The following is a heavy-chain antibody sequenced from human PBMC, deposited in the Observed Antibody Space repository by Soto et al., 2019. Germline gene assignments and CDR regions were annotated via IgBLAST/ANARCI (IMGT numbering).Heavy chain of an antibody. CDR2: IIPIFGTA. CDR1: GGTFSSYS. J-gene: IGHJ4*02. D-gene: IGHD1-26*01. Sequence: QVQLVQSGAEVKKPGSSVKVSCKASGGTFSSYSINWVRQAPGQGLEWMGEIIPIFGTANYAQKFQGRVTITADKSTSTAYMGLRSLRSEDTAVYYCARDGGRHSGGIDYWGQGTLVTVSS. CDR3: ARDGGRHSGGIDY. V-gene: IGHV1-69*06.